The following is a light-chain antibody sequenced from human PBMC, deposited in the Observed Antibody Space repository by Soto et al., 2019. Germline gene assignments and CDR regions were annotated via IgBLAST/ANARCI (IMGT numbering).Light chain of an antibody. CDR2: AAS. CDR1: QGISNY. Sequence: DIQMTQSPSSLPTSVGDRVTITCRASQGISNYLAWYQQKPGKVPKLLIYAASTLQSGVPSRFSGSGSGTAFTLTISSLQPEDVETYYCQKYNSAPWKFGQRTKVESK. V-gene: IGKV1-27*01. J-gene: IGKJ1*01. CDR3: QKYNSAPWK.